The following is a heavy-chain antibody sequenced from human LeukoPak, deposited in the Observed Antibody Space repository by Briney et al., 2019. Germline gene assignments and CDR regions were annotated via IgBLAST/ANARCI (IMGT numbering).Heavy chain of an antibody. CDR3: ARGSPTHFYGSGTFYKSRGQLNT. J-gene: IGHJ3*02. D-gene: IGHD3-10*01. Sequence: GASVKVSCKASGYTFTSYAMNWVRQAPGQRLEWMGWINAGNGNTKYSQEFQGRVTITRDTSASTAYMELSSLRSEDMAVYYCARGSPTHFYGSGTFYKSRGQLNTWGQGTMVTVSS. V-gene: IGHV1-3*03. CDR2: INAGNGNT. CDR1: GYTFTSYA.